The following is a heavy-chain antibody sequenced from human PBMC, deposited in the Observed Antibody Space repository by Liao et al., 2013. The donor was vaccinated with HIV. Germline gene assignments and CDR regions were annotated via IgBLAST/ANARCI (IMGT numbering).Heavy chain of an antibody. CDR1: GAPIGGFS. CDR2: IDSRETT. Sequence: QAQVQESGPGLVKPLETLSLTCTVSGAPIGGFSWTWVRQAVGKGLEWVGRIDSRETTDYNSSLKSRVSMSIDTLKKQFSLTLASVTAADTAVYYCARAAWTIVDGVRYYYMDVWGKGTTVTVS. CDR3: ARAAWTIVDGVRYYYMDV. D-gene: IGHD2-8*01. J-gene: IGHJ6*03. V-gene: IGHV4-4*07.